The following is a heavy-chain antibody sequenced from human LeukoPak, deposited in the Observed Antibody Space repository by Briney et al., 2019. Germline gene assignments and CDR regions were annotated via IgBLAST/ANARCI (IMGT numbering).Heavy chain of an antibody. CDR3: ARSSYSSSSSV. J-gene: IGHJ3*01. CDR1: GFTFSGHS. V-gene: IGHV3-48*01. CDR2: ISSSSGTI. Sequence: PGGSLRLSCAASGFTFSGHSMNWVRQAPGKGLEWVSYISSSSGTIYYADSVKGRFIISRDNAKNSLYLQMNSLRAEDTAVYYCARSSYSSSSSVWGQGTMVTVSS. D-gene: IGHD6-6*01.